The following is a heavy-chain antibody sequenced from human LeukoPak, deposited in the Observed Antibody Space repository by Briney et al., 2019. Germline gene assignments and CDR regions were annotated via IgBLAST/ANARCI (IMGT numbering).Heavy chain of an antibody. CDR2: INWNGGST. Sequence: GGSLRLSCAASGFTFDDYGMSWVRQAPGKGLEWVSGINWNGGSTGYAGSVKGRFTISRDNAKNSLYLQMNSLRAEDTALYYCARAGSHWHYVYWGQGTVVTVSS. D-gene: IGHD3-10*01. CDR3: ARAGSHWHYVY. CDR1: GFTFDDYG. V-gene: IGHV3-20*04. J-gene: IGHJ4*02.